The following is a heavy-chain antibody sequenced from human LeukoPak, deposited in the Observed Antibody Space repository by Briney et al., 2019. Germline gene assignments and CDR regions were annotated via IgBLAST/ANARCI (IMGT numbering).Heavy chain of an antibody. CDR2: ISGSGGST. CDR3: AQGRLGYSYGAFDH. J-gene: IGHJ4*02. V-gene: IGHV3-23*01. D-gene: IGHD5-18*01. CDR1: GFTFSNYA. Sequence: GGSLRLSCVVSGFTFSNYAMSWVRQAPGKGLEWVSVISGSGGSTNFADSVKGRFTSSRDNSKNTLYLQMHSLRVEDTAVYYCAQGRLGYSYGAFDHWGQGTLVTVSS.